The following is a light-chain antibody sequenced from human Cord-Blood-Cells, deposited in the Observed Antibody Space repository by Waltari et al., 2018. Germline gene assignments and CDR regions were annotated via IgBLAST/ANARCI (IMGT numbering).Light chain of an antibody. CDR2: LEGSGSY. CDR3: ETWDSNTHV. V-gene: IGLV4-60*03. CDR1: SGHSSYI. Sequence: QPVLTQSSSASASLGSSVKLTCTLSSGHSSYIIAWYQQQPGKAPRYLMKLEGSGSYNKGSGVPVRSSGSSSGADRYLTISNLQSEDEADYYCETWDSNTHVFGTGTKVTVL. J-gene: IGLJ1*01.